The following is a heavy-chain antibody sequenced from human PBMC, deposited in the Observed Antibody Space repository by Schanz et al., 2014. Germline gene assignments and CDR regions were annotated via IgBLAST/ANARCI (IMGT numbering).Heavy chain of an antibody. CDR1: GFTFGDYA. Sequence: EMQLLESGGGLIQPGGSLRLSCAASGFTFGDYAMTWVRQAPGKGLEWVSAINTGVNTYYADSVRGRFTMSRDNSKNTLYLQMNSLRAGDAAVYYCARGLIAAAGGAFDYWGQGTLVAVSA. CDR2: INTGVNT. J-gene: IGHJ4*02. D-gene: IGHD6-13*01. CDR3: ARGLIAAAGGAFDY. V-gene: IGHV3-23*01.